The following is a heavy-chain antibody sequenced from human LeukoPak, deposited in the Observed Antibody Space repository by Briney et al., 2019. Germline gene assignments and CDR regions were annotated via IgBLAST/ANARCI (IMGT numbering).Heavy chain of an antibody. D-gene: IGHD2-2*01. CDR3: ARDFRCSSSSCYLPYYYYGMDV. Sequence: GASVKVSCKASGYTFTSYGISWVRQAPGQGLEWMGWISAYNGNTNYAQKLQGRVTMTTDTSTSTAYMELRSLRSDDTAVYYCARDFRCSSSSCYLPYYYYGMDVWGQGTTVTFSS. J-gene: IGHJ6*02. CDR2: ISAYNGNT. CDR1: GYTFTSYG. V-gene: IGHV1-18*01.